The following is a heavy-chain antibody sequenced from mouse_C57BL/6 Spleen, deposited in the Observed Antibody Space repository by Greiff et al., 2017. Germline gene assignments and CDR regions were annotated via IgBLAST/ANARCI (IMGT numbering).Heavy chain of an antibody. V-gene: IGHV1-74*01. D-gene: IGHD1-1*01. CDR3: AISGRDDYYGSSPFDY. CDR1: GYTFTSYW. J-gene: IGHJ2*01. Sequence: QVQLKQPGAELVKPGASVKVSCKASGYTFTSYWMHWVKQRPGQGLEWIGRIHPSDSDTNYNQKFKGKATLTVDKSSSTAYMQLSSLTSEDSAVYYCAISGRDDYYGSSPFDYWGQGTTLTVSS. CDR2: IHPSDSDT.